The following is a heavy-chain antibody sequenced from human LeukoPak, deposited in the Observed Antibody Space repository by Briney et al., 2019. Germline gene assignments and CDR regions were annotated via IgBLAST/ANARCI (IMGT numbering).Heavy chain of an antibody. D-gene: IGHD2-2*01. V-gene: IGHV2-5*01. Sequence: SGPTLVKPTQTLTLTCTFSGFSLTTSGVGVGWIRQPPGKALEWLALIYWNDDKRYSPSLNSRLTITKDTSTNQVVLTMTNMDPVDTATYYCAHSYGGYCDSASCLGWFGPWGRGTLVTVSS. J-gene: IGHJ5*01. CDR3: AHSYGGYCDSASCLGWFGP. CDR2: IYWNDDK. CDR1: GFSLTTSGVG.